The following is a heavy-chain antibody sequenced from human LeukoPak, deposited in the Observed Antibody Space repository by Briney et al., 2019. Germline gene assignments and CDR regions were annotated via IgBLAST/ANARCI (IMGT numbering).Heavy chain of an antibody. CDR1: GYTFTSYG. V-gene: IGHV1-18*01. CDR2: ISAYNGNT. Sequence: GASVKVSCKASGYTFTSYGISWVRQAPGQGLEWMGWISAYNGNTNYAQKLQGRVTMTTDTSTSTAYMELRSLRSDDTAVYYCARDPWKSQLLSDYYYMDVWGKGTTVTVSS. J-gene: IGHJ6*03. CDR3: ARDPWKSQLLSDYYYMDV. D-gene: IGHD2-2*01.